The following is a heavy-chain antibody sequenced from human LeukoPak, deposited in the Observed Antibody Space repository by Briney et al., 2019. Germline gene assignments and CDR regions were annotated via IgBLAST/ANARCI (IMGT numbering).Heavy chain of an antibody. V-gene: IGHV4-39*01. J-gene: IGHJ5*02. D-gene: IGHD6-19*01. CDR1: GGSISSSSYY. Sequence: SETLSLTCTVSGGSISSSSYYWDWIRQPPGKGLEWIGSIYYSGSTYYNPSLKSRVTISVDTSKNQFSLKLSSVTAADTAVYYCARQSVAGTNWFDPWGQGTLVTVSS. CDR2: IYYSGST. CDR3: ARQSVAGTNWFDP.